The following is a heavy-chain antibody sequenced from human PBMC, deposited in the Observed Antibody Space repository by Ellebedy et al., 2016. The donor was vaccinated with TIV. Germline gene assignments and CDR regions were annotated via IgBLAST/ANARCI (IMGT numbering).Heavy chain of an antibody. CDR2: INQDGREK. CDR3: ASAMGRGSY. V-gene: IGHV3-7*03. D-gene: IGHD3-10*01. J-gene: IGHJ4*02. CDR1: GFSFSSYW. Sequence: GESLKISCAASGFSFSSYWMAWVRQAPGKGLEWVANINQDGREKYYVDSVKGRFAISRDNAQTSLYLQMNSLRAEDTAVYYCASAMGRGSYWGQGTLVTVSS.